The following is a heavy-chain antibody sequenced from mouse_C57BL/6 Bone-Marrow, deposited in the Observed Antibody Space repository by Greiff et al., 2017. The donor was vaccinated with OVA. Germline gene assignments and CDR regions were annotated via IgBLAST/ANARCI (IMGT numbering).Heavy chain of an antibody. CDR3: AKDGDWDYCDY. CDR2: IYPRSGNT. J-gene: IGHJ2*01. CDR1: GYTFTSYG. V-gene: IGHV1-81*01. Sequence: QVQLKQSGAELARPGASVKLSCKASGYTFTSYGISWVKQRTGQGLEWIGEIYPRSGNTYYNEKFKGKATLTADKSSSTAYMELRSLTSEDSAVYFCAKDGDWDYCDYGGQGTTPTVSA. D-gene: IGHD4-1*01.